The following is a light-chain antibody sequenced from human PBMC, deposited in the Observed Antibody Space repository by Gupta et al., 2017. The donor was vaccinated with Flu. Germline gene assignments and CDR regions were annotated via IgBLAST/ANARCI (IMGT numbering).Light chain of an antibody. CDR1: QGIRND. CDR2: VAS. V-gene: IGKV1-17*01. Sequence: PSSLSASVGDRVTITCRSSQGIRNDLGWYQQKPGKAPKRLIHVASSVQSGVPSRFSGSGSGTEFTLTISTLQPEDFATYYCRQQNSYPRTFGQGTKVEIK. J-gene: IGKJ1*01. CDR3: RQQNSYPRT.